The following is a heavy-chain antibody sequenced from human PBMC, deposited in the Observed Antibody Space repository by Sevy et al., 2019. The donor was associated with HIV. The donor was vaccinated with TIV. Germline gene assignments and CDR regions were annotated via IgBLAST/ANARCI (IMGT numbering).Heavy chain of an antibody. Sequence: GGSLRLSCAASGFTFSNAWMSWVRQAPGKGLEWVGRIKSKTDGGTTDYAAPVKGRFTISRDDSKNTLYLQMNSLKTEDTAVYYCTANYYDSSGYVDYWGQGTLVTVSS. CDR2: IKSKTDGGTT. D-gene: IGHD3-22*01. V-gene: IGHV3-15*01. CDR1: GFTFSNAW. J-gene: IGHJ4*02. CDR3: TANYYDSSGYVDY.